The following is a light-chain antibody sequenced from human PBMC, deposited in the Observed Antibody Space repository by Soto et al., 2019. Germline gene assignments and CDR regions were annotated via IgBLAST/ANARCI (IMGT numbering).Light chain of an antibody. Sequence: IQMTQVPSYVSESVGYRVTITCRASQPINDWLAWYEQRPEKAPKLLISAASSLQSGVPSRFTGGGSGTDFTLTISSLQPEDFATYCCQQANTFPFSFGQSTKLETK. V-gene: IGKV1-12*01. J-gene: IGKJ2*03. CDR2: AAS. CDR1: QPINDW. CDR3: QQANTFPFS.